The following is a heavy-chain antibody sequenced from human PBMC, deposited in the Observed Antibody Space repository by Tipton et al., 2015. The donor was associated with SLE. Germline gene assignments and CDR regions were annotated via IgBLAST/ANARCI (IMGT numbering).Heavy chain of an antibody. Sequence: GLVKPSETLSLTCAVYGGSFSGYYWSWIRQPPGKGLEWIGYIYYSGSTNYNPSLKSRVTISVDTSKNQFSLRLNSVTAADTAVYYCARPNYGDNGYNVFDIWGQGTMVTVSS. CDR3: ARPNYGDNGYNVFDI. CDR1: GGSFSGYY. V-gene: IGHV4-59*08. CDR2: IYYSGST. J-gene: IGHJ3*02. D-gene: IGHD4-17*01.